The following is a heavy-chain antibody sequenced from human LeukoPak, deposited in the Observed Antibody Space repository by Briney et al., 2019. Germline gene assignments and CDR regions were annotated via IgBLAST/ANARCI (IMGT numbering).Heavy chain of an antibody. V-gene: IGHV4-31*03. CDR3: ARVPHRLTLVDY. J-gene: IGHJ4*02. CDR1: GGSISSGGYY. CDR2: IYYSGST. Sequence: SETLSLTCTVSGGSISSGGYYWSWIRQHPGKGLEWIGYIYYSGSTYYNPSLKSRVTISVDTSKNQFSLKLSSVTAADTAVYYCARVPHRLTLVDYWGQGTLVTVSS.